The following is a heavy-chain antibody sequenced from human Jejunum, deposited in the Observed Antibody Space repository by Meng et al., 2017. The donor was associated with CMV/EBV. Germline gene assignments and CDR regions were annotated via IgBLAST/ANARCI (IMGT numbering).Heavy chain of an antibody. J-gene: IGHJ5*01. D-gene: IGHD3-3*01. CDR2: IRYDGGKD. V-gene: IGHV3-30*02. CDR3: GRDPHDFWSGKNWCDS. CDR1: FNPSG. Sequence: FNPSGFHWVRQAPGKWLEWVTFIRYDGGKDYYAESVKGRFTISRDNSMNRLYLQMNSLRPEDTAVYYCGRDPHDFWSGKNWCDSWGQGTLVTVSS.